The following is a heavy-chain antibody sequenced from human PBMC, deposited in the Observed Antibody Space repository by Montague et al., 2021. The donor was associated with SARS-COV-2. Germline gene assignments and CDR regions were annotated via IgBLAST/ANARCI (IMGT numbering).Heavy chain of an antibody. CDR3: PRAPRNISGVVLTFDY. D-gene: IGHD3-3*01. CDR2: IYYSGSN. Sequence: TLSLTCTVSGGSIISGGYYWRWIRQHPGKGLEWIGYIYYSGSNYYNPSLKSRVTISVDTSKNQFSLKLSSVTAADTAVYYCPRAPRNISGVVLTFDYWGQGTLVTVSS. CDR1: GGSIISGGYY. V-gene: IGHV4-31*03. J-gene: IGHJ4*02.